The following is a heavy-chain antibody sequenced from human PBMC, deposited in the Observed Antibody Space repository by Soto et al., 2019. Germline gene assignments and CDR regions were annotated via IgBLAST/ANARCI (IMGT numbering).Heavy chain of an antibody. J-gene: IGHJ6*02. V-gene: IGHV1-46*01. CDR1: GYIFTSYY. Sequence: GASVKVSCKASGYIFTSYYMHWVRQAPGQGLEWMGIINPGGGTTSYAQKFQGRVTMTRDTSTSTVYMELSSLRSDDTAVYYCARDQGGVRDYYGSGRHYYGMDVWGQGNTVTVSS. D-gene: IGHD3-10*01. CDR2: INPGGGTT. CDR3: ARDQGGVRDYYGSGRHYYGMDV.